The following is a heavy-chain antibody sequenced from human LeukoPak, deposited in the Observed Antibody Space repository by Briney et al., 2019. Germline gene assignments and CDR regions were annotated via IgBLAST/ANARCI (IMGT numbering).Heavy chain of an antibody. Sequence: GGSLRLSCAASGFTVSSNYMSWVRQAPGKGLEWVASIKQDGSEEYYEDSVKGRFTISRDNAKNSLYLQLSSLRAEDTAVYYCARVVGTYGGVADYWGQGTLVIVSS. V-gene: IGHV3-7*01. CDR2: IKQDGSEE. D-gene: IGHD1-26*01. J-gene: IGHJ4*02. CDR1: GFTVSSNY. CDR3: ARVVGTYGGVADY.